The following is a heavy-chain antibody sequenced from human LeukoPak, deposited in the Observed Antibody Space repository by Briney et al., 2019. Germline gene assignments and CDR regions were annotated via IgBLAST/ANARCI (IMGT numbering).Heavy chain of an antibody. J-gene: IGHJ4*02. CDR1: AFIFSRYS. CDR3: VKGSSTTTSHFDG. CDR2: TVSGGSTT. Sequence: GGSLRLSCVPSAFIFSRYSMGWVRQGPGRGLEWRSLTVSGGSTTYFADSVKGRFTMSRDNFKNTLYLRMYRLRAEDTAVYYSVKGSSTTTSHFDGWGQGTPVTVSS. D-gene: IGHD1-1*01. V-gene: IGHV3-23*03.